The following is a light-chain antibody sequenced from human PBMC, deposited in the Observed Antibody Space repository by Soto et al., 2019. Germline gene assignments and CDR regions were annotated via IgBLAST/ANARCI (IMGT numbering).Light chain of an antibody. CDR2: GAS. V-gene: IGKV3-15*01. J-gene: IGKJ1*01. CDR3: QQYGSSGT. Sequence: EIVMTPSPATLSVAPGERATFCCRASQSVSSNLAWYQQKPGQAPRLLIYGASTRATGIPARFSGSGSGTEFTLTISRLEPEDFAVYYCQQYGSSGTCGQGTKGAIK. CDR1: QSVSSN.